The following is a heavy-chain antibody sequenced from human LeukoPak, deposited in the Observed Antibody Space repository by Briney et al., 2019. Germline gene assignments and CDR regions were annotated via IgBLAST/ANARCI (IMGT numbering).Heavy chain of an antibody. CDR2: ISYIGST. J-gene: IGHJ3*02. Sequence: SKTLSLTCAVSDDSFSSHYWTWIRQPPGKGLEWIGYISYIGSTNYNPSLKSRVTISIDTSRNQFSLRLSSVTAADTAVYYCARDLVTVTKGFDIWGQGTMVSVSS. CDR1: DDSFSSHY. CDR3: ARDLVTVTKGFDI. V-gene: IGHV4-59*11. D-gene: IGHD4-17*01.